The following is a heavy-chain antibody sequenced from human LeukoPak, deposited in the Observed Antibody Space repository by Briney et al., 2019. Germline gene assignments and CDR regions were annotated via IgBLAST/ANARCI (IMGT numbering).Heavy chain of an antibody. CDR3: ARGIVVVPAIPFGWFDP. CDR1: GGSFSGYY. Sequence: SETLSLTCAVYGGSFSGYYRSWIRQPPGKGLEWIGEINHSGSTNYNPSLKSRVTISVDTSKNQFSLKLSSVTAADTAVYYCARGIVVVPAIPFGWFDPWGQGTLVTVSS. V-gene: IGHV4-34*01. D-gene: IGHD2-2*01. CDR2: INHSGST. J-gene: IGHJ5*02.